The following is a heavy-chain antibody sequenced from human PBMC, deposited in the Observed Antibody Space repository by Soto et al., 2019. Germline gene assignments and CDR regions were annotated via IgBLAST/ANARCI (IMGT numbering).Heavy chain of an antibody. CDR1: GGSISSGGYY. CDR2: IYYSGST. Sequence: SETLSLTCTVSGGSISSGGYYWSWIRQHPGKGLEWIGYIYYSGSTYYNPSLKSRVTISVDTSKNQFSLKLSSVTAADTAVYYCARVSNTAMVSGYYFDYWGQGTLVTVSS. CDR3: ARVSNTAMVSGYYFDY. D-gene: IGHD5-18*01. V-gene: IGHV4-31*03. J-gene: IGHJ4*02.